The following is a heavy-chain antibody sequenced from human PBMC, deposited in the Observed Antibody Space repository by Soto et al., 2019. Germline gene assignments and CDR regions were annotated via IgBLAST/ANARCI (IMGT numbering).Heavy chain of an antibody. CDR3: ARSYCSSTSCYEGTRWFDP. D-gene: IGHD2-2*01. Sequence: QVQLQESGPGLVKPSGTLSLTCAVSSGSISSSNRWSWVRQPPGKGLEWIGEIYHSGSTNYNPSLKSRVTISVDKSKNQFSLKLSSVTAADTAVYYCARSYCSSTSCYEGTRWFDPWGQGTLVTVSS. CDR2: IYHSGST. J-gene: IGHJ5*02. V-gene: IGHV4-4*02. CDR1: SGSISSSNR.